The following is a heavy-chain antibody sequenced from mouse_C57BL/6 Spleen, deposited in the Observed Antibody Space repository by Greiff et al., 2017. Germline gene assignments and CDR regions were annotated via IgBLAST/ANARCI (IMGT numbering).Heavy chain of an antibody. J-gene: IGHJ4*01. V-gene: IGHV1-55*01. CDR1: GYTFTSYW. CDR2: IYPGSGST. D-gene: IGHD1-3*01. CDR3: AKGELGDAMDY. Sequence: VQLQQPGAELVKPGASVQMSCKASGYTFTSYWITWVKQRPGQGLEWIGDIYPGSGSTNYNEKFKSKATLTVDTSSSTAYMQLSSLTSEDSAVYYCAKGELGDAMDYWGQGTSVTVSS.